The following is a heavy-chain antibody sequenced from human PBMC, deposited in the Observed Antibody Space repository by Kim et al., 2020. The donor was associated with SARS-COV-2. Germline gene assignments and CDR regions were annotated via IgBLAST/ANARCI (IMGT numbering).Heavy chain of an antibody. V-gene: IGHV3-66*01. CDR3: AKQLNGLGHY. CDR2: IYNGGST. Sequence: GGSLRLSCAASGFTVSTNYMSWVRQAPGKGLEWVSVIYNGGSTYYVDSVKGRFTISRDNSKNTVYLQMNSLRGEDTAVYYCAKQLNGLGHYWGQGTLVTV. J-gene: IGHJ4*02. CDR1: GFTVSTNY. D-gene: IGHD6-13*01.